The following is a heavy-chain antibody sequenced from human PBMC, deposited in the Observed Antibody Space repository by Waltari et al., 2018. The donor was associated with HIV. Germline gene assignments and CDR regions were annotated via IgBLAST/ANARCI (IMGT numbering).Heavy chain of an antibody. J-gene: IGHJ4*02. Sequence: QVHLVQSGAELRKPGASVTVSCKAAGYNFTNDGITWVRQAPGQGLEWMGWISGYNGDTKYAQKVRGRVTMTTDTSTSTAYLEMGSLRFDDTAVYYCARDHYYGSSGYYSDYWGQGTLVTVSS. CDR1: GYNFTNDG. V-gene: IGHV1-18*01. CDR3: ARDHYYGSSGYYSDY. CDR2: ISGYNGDT. D-gene: IGHD3-22*01.